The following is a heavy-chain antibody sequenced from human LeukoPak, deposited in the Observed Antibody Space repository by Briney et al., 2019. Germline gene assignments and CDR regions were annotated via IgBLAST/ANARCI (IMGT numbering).Heavy chain of an antibody. Sequence: SGTVSLTCTVSGGSISSTSHYWGWTRQPPGKGLEWIASMYYGGATYYNPSLRSRVTISVDTSRSQFSLKLSSVTAADTAVYFCARNLYGYVDHFDYWGQGTLVTVSS. J-gene: IGHJ4*02. CDR1: GGSISSTSHY. CDR3: ARNLYGYVDHFDY. V-gene: IGHV4-39*07. D-gene: IGHD5-18*01. CDR2: MYYGGAT.